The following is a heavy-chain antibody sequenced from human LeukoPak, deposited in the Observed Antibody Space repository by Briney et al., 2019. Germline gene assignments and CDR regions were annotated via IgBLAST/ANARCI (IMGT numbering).Heavy chain of an antibody. CDR3: ARDGEYGTGSYYRGSFDY. CDR2: IIPIFGTA. CDR1: GGTFSSYA. Sequence: ASVKVSCKASGGTFSSYAISWVRQAPGQGLEWMGGIIPIFGTANYAQKFQGRVTITADESTSTVYMDLSSLGSDDTAVYYCARDGEYGTGSYYRGSFDYWGQGILVTVSS. V-gene: IGHV1-69*13. D-gene: IGHD3-10*01. J-gene: IGHJ4*02.